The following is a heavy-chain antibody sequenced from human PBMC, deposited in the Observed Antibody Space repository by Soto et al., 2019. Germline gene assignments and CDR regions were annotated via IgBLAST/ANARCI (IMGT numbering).Heavy chain of an antibody. CDR2: VFWNDDK. J-gene: IGHJ4*02. D-gene: IGHD2-21*01. CDR3: ARAYTYDFDH. Sequence: QITLKESGPTLVKPTQTLTLTCTFSGFSFGVSGVGVGWIRQPPGRALEWLGLVFWNDDKRYSPSLESRLTLTKDTSNNQVVLTVTNLDPGDTGTYYCARAYTYDFDHWCQGTLVTVSS. V-gene: IGHV2-5*01. CDR1: GFSFGVSGVG.